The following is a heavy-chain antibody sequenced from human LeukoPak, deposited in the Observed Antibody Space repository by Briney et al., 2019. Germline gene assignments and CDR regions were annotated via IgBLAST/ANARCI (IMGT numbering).Heavy chain of an antibody. CDR1: GYTFTGYY. D-gene: IGHD2-15*01. CDR2: MNPNSGGT. Sequence: GASVKVSCKASGYTFTGYYVHWVRQAPGQGLEWMGWMNPNSGGTIYPQKFQGRATMTRDTSISTAYMELSRLRSDDTAVYYCARAYCSGGSCYEFDYWGQGTLVTVSS. V-gene: IGHV1-2*02. J-gene: IGHJ4*02. CDR3: ARAYCSGGSCYEFDY.